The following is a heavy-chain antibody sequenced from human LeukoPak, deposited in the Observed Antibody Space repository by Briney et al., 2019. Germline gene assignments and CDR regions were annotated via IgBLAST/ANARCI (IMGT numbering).Heavy chain of an antibody. J-gene: IGHJ5*02. CDR1: GDSVSSSSAA. CDR2: AYYRSKWYS. V-gene: IGHV6-1*01. CDR3: ARDRVELNWFDP. Sequence: SQTLSLTCAISGDSVSSSSAAWNWIRQSPSRGLEWLGRAYYRSKWYSDYAVSLKSRITIHPDTSKNQFSLQLNSVTPEDTAVYYCARDRVELNWFDPWGQGTLVTVSS. D-gene: IGHD3-3*01.